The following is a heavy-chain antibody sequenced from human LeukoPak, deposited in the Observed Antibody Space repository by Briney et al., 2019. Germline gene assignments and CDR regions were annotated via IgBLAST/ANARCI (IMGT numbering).Heavy chain of an antibody. CDR3: ARVGDLLAVAKNWFDP. CDR2: INHSGST. V-gene: IGHV4-34*01. Sequence: SETLSLTCAVYGGSFSGYYWSWIRQPPGKGLEWIGEINHSGSTNYNPSLKSRVTISVDTSKNQFSLKLSSVTAADTAVYYCARVGDLLAVAKNWFDPWGQGTLVTVSS. J-gene: IGHJ5*02. CDR1: GGSFSGYY. D-gene: IGHD6-19*01.